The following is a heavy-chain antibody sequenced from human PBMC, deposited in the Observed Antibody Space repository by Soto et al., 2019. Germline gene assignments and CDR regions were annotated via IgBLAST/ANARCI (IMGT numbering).Heavy chain of an antibody. CDR3: ARMGGTRYSSSWYERYYYYYGMDV. J-gene: IGHJ6*02. CDR2: INHSGST. Sequence: PSETLSLTCTVSGGSISSSSYYWSWLRQPPGKGLEWIGEINHSGSTNYNPSLKSRVTISVDTSKNQFSLKLSSVTAADTAVYYCARMGGTRYSSSWYERYYYYYGMDVWGQGTTVTVSS. CDR1: GGSISSSSYY. V-gene: IGHV4-39*07. D-gene: IGHD6-13*01.